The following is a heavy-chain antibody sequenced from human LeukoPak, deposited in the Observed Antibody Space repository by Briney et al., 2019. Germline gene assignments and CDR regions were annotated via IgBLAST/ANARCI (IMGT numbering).Heavy chain of an antibody. CDR2: IYTSGST. CDR1: GGTISSYY. D-gene: IGHD3-3*01. Sequence: SETLSLTCTVSGGTISSYYWSWIRQPPGKGLEWIGYIYTSGSTNYNPSLKSRVTISVDTSKNQFSLKLSSVTAADTAVYYCARHGHYDFWSSYWDWFDPWGQGTLVTVSS. CDR3: ARHGHYDFWSSYWDWFDP. J-gene: IGHJ5*02. V-gene: IGHV4-4*09.